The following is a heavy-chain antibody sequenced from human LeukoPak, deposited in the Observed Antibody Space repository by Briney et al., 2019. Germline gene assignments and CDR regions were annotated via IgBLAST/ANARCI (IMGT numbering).Heavy chain of an antibody. CDR2: TYYRSKWYN. CDR3: ARSVLRYFDWSPGYFDY. J-gene: IGHJ4*02. D-gene: IGHD3-9*01. V-gene: IGHV6-1*01. CDR1: GDSVSSNSAA. Sequence: SQTLSLTCAISGDSVSSNSAAWNWIRQSPSRGLEWLGRTYYRSKWYNDYAVSVKSRITINPDTSKNQFSLKLSSVTAADTAVYYCARSVLRYFDWSPGYFDYWGQGTLVTVSS.